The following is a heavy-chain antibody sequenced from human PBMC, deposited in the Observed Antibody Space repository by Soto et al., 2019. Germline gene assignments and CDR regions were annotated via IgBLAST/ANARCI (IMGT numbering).Heavy chain of an antibody. CDR2: IKSKTDGGTT. CDR3: TTVRLPSPHYYYGMDV. J-gene: IGHJ6*02. Sequence: PGGSLRLSCAASGFTFSNAWMSWVRQAPGKXLEWVGRIKSKTDGGTTDYAAPVKGRFTISRDDSKNTLYLQMNSLKTEDTAVYYCTTVRLPSPHYYYGMDVWGQGTTVTVSS. CDR1: GFTFSNAW. V-gene: IGHV3-15*01.